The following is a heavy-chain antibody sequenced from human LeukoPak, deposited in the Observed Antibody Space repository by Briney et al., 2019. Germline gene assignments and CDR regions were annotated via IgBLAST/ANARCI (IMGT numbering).Heavy chain of an antibody. Sequence: ASVNLSCQASGYTFTTYDITWVRQAAGHGREWMGWMNPNSGNTGYAQKFQGRVTMTRNTSSSTAYMELSRLRSEDTAVYYCARDLGYCDSTSCYSSGLAVWGQGTTVTVSS. J-gene: IGHJ6*02. CDR1: GYTFTTYD. CDR3: ARDLGYCDSTSCYSSGLAV. D-gene: IGHD2-2*02. CDR2: MNPNSGNT. V-gene: IGHV1-8*01.